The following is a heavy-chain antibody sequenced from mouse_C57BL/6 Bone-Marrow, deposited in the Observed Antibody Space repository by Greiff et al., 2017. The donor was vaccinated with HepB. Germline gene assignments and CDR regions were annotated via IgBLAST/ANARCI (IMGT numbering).Heavy chain of an antibody. CDR2: IDPNSGGT. V-gene: IGHV1-72*01. D-gene: IGHD2-4*01. Sequence: VQLQQPGAELVKPGASVKLSCKASGYTFTSYWMHWVKQRPGRGLEWIGRIDPNSGGTKYNEKFKSKATLTVDKPSSTAYMQLSSLTSEDSAVYYCASPYYDYDVYWYFDVWGTGTTVTVSS. CDR3: ASPYYDYDVYWYFDV. J-gene: IGHJ1*03. CDR1: GYTFTSYW.